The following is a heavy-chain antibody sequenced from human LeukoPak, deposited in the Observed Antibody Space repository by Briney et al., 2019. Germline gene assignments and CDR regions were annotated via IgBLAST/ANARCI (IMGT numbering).Heavy chain of an antibody. J-gene: IGHJ4*02. CDR1: GGTFSSYA. CDR3: ASVSYYYDSSGYSPFDY. Sequence: SVKVSCKASGGTFSSYAISWVRQAPGQGLEWMGGIIPIFGTANYAQKFQGRVTITADESTSTAYMELSSLRSEDTAVYYCASVSYYYDSSGYSPFDYLGQGTLVTVSS. V-gene: IGHV1-69*13. CDR2: IIPIFGTA. D-gene: IGHD3-22*01.